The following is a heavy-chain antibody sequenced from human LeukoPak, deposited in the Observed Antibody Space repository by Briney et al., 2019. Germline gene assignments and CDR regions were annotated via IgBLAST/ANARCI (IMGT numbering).Heavy chain of an antibody. V-gene: IGHV3-23*01. J-gene: IGHJ4*02. CDR2: ISGGGGNM. CDR1: GFTFSSYA. D-gene: IGHD3-10*01. CDR3: ASMVRGVYLDY. Sequence: GGSLRLSCAASGFTFSSYAMSWVRQVPGRGPEWVSTISGGGGNMYYVDSVKGRFTISRDNSKNTLYLQMNSLRAEDTAIYYCASMVRGVYLDYWGQGTLVTASS.